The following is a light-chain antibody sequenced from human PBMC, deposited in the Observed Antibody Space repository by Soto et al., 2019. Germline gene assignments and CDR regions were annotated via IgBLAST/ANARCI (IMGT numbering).Light chain of an antibody. CDR1: SSNIGKNS. CDR3: AGWDDSLSGVV. J-gene: IGLJ2*01. V-gene: IGLV1-47*02. CDR2: SNT. Sequence: QSVLTQPPSASGTPGQRVTISCSGSSSNIGKNSVYWYQQLPGTAPKLLIYSNTQRPSGVPDRFSASKSATSASLAISGLRSEDEADYFCAGWDDSLSGVVFGGGTKLTVL.